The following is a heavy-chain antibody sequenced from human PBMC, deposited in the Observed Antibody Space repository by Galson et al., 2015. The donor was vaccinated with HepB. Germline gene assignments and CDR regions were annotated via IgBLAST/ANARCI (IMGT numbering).Heavy chain of an antibody. CDR3: ARVSDLHIVVVTAPYDAFDI. V-gene: IGHV4-39*01. CDR1: GGSISSSSYY. Sequence: QVQLQESGPGLVKPSQTLSLTCTVSGGSISSSSYYWGWIRQPPGEGLEWIGSIYYSGSTYYNPSLKSRVTISVDTSKNQFSLKLSSVTAADTAVYYCARVSDLHIVVVTAPYDAFDIWGQGTMVTVSS. D-gene: IGHD2-21*02. J-gene: IGHJ3*02. CDR2: IYYSGST.